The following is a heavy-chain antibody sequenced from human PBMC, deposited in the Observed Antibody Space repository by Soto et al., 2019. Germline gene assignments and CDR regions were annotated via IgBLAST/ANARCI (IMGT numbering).Heavy chain of an antibody. Sequence: QVQLVQSGAEVKKPGASVKVSCKASGYTFTSYGISWVRQAPGQGLEWMGWISAYNGNTNYAQKLKGRTTXTXHTSTSTAYMELRRLRSDDTAVYYCARESAVAALDPWGQGTLVTVSS. CDR2: ISAYNGNT. J-gene: IGHJ5*02. D-gene: IGHD6-19*01. CDR3: ARESAVAALDP. V-gene: IGHV1-18*01. CDR1: GYTFTSYG.